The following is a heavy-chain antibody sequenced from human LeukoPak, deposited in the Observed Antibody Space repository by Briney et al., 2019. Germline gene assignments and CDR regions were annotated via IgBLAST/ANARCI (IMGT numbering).Heavy chain of an antibody. CDR1: GLRFTSYW. CDR2: IDPSDSYA. J-gene: IGHJ4*02. Sequence: GESLKISCKGSGLRFTSYWIGWVRQMPGKGLEWMGRIDPSDSYANYSPSFQGHVTISADKSISTAYLQWSSLRASDTAMYLSARPSAVGSKIRGYFFDYWGQGTLVTVSS. V-gene: IGHV5-10-1*01. CDR3: ARPSAVGSKIRGYFFDY. D-gene: IGHD3-10*01.